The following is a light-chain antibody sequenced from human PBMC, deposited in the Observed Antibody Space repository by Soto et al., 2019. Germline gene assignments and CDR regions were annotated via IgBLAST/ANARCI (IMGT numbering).Light chain of an antibody. CDR1: SSGVGSYNL. CDR2: EVS. Sequence: QSVLTQPASVSGSPGQSITISCTGTSSGVGSYNLVSWYQQHPGKAPKLMIYEVSKRPSGVSNRFSGSKSGNTASLTISGLQAEDEADYYCCSYAGSRTLVFGGGTKLTVL. CDR3: CSYAGSRTLV. J-gene: IGLJ2*01. V-gene: IGLV2-23*02.